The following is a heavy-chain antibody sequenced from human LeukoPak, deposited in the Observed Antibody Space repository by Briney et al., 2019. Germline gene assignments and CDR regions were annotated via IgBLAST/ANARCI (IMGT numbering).Heavy chain of an antibody. D-gene: IGHD2-15*01. Sequence: PSETLSLTCAVYGGSFSGYYWSWIRQPPGKGLEWIGEINHSGSTNYNPSLKSRVTISVDTSKNQFSLKLSSATAADTAVYYCARLGYCSGGSCYSYYYYMDVWGKGTTVTVSS. V-gene: IGHV4-34*01. CDR1: GGSFSGYY. J-gene: IGHJ6*03. CDR2: INHSGST. CDR3: ARLGYCSGGSCYSYYYYMDV.